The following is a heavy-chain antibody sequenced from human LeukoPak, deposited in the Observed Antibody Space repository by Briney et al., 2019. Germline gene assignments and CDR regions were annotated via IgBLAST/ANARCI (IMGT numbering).Heavy chain of an antibody. V-gene: IGHV1-69*05. D-gene: IGHD3-10*01. CDR2: IIPIFGTA. CDR3: ARKLRGVSYGMDV. CDR1: GGTFSSYA. Sequence: SVKVSCKASGGTFSSYAISWVRQAPGQGLEWMGGIIPIFGTANYAQKFQGRVTMTTDTSTSTAYMELRSLRSDDTAVYYCARKLRGVSYGMDVWGQGTTVTVSS. J-gene: IGHJ6*02.